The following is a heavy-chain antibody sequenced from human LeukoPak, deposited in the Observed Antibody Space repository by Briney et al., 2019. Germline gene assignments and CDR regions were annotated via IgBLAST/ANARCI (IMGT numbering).Heavy chain of an antibody. CDR3: ARARGPYYYDSSATDAFDF. CDR2: IYTSGST. D-gene: IGHD3-22*01. Sequence: SETPSLTCTVSGGSISSSSYYWSWIRQPAGKGLEWIGRIYTSGSTNYNPSLKSRVTMSVDTSKNQFSLKLSSVTAADTAVYYCARARGPYYYDSSATDAFDFWGQGTMVTVSS. J-gene: IGHJ3*01. CDR1: GGSISSSSYY. V-gene: IGHV4-61*02.